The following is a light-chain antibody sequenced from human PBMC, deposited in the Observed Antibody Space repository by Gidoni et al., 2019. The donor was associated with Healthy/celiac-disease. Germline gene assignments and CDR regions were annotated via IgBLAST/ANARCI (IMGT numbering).Light chain of an antibody. CDR1: QSVSSN. CDR2: GAS. V-gene: IGKV3-15*01. CDR3: QQYNNWPRT. J-gene: IGKJ1*01. Sequence: EIVMTQSPATLSVSPGERATLSCRASQSVSSNLAWYQQKPGQAPRLLIYGASTRATGIPARFSGSGSGTEFTLTISSLKSEDFAVHYCQQYNNWPRTFGQGTKVEIK.